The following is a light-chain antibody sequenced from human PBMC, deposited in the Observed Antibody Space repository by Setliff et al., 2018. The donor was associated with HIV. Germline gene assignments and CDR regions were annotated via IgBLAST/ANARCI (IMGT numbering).Light chain of an antibody. CDR1: SSDVGGYNY. Sequence: QSVLTQPASVSGSPGRSITISCTGSSSDVGGYNYVSWYQQHPGKAPKLMIYDVSQRPSGVSDRFSGSKSGITASLTISGLQPEDESDYYCSSYTASSTLVFGGGTK. CDR2: DVS. J-gene: IGLJ3*02. CDR3: SSYTASSTLV. V-gene: IGLV2-14*03.